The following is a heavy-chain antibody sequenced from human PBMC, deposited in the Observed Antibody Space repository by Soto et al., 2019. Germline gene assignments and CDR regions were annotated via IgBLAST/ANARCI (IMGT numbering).Heavy chain of an antibody. CDR1: GYTFATYG. CDR3: ARNYDFWSGYDYPVGAFDI. D-gene: IGHD3-3*01. V-gene: IGHV1-2*04. CDR2: ISPNSGGT. J-gene: IGHJ3*02. Sequence: ASVKVSCKASGYTFATYGISWVRQAPGQGLEWMGWISPNSGGTNYAQKFQGWVTMTRDTSISTAYMELSRLRSDDTAVYYCARNYDFWSGYDYPVGAFDIWGQGTMVTVSS.